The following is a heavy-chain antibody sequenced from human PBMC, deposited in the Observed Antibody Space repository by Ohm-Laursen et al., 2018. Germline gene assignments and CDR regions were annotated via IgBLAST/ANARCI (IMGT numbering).Heavy chain of an antibody. D-gene: IGHD6-13*01. Sequence: GTLSLTCTVSGGSISSYYWSWIRQPPGKGLEWIGYIYYSGSTNYNPSLKSRVTISVDTSKNQFSLKLSSVTAADTAVYYCAAGYSSSWHYFEYWGQGTLVTVSS. CDR1: GGSISSYY. V-gene: IGHV4-59*01. CDR2: IYYSGST. J-gene: IGHJ4*02. CDR3: AAGYSSSWHYFEY.